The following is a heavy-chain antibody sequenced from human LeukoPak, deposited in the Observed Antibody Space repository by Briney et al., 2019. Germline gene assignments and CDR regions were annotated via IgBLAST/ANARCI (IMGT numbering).Heavy chain of an antibody. V-gene: IGHV1-69*13. Sequence: AASVKVSCKASGGTFSSYAISWVRQAPGQGLEWMGGIIPIFGTANYAQKFQGRVTITADESTSTAYMELSSLRSEDTAVYYCASPRGYYDSSGVFDYWGQGTLVTVSS. D-gene: IGHD3-22*01. J-gene: IGHJ4*02. CDR1: GGTFSSYA. CDR3: ASPRGYYDSSGVFDY. CDR2: IIPIFGTA.